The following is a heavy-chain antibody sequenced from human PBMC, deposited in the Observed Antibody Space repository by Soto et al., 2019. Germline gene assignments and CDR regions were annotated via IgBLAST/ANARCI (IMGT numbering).Heavy chain of an antibody. CDR3: ARERGSNAYHDAFDI. J-gene: IGHJ3*02. V-gene: IGHV3-53*01. D-gene: IGHD1-26*01. Sequence: EVQLVESGGGLIQPGGSLKLSCAASGFTVSSTYMNWVRQAPGKGLEWVSVMYSGGSTLYADSVKGRFTISRDNSKNTLYLQMNSLRAEDTAVYYCARERGSNAYHDAFDIWGQGTMVTVSS. CDR2: MYSGGST. CDR1: GFTVSSTY.